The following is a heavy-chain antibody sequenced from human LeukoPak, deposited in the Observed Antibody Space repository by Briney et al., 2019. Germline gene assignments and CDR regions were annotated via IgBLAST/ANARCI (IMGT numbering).Heavy chain of an antibody. CDR2: ISSSGSAI. V-gene: IGHV3-48*03. CDR3: ARDLRTPRRYFEY. CDR1: GFTVSSNY. Sequence: PGGSLRLSCAASGFTVSSNYMNWVRQAPGKGLEWVSYISSSGSAIYYADSVKGRFTISRDNAKNSLYLQMHSLRAEDTAVYYCARDLRTPRRYFEYWGQGTLVTVSS. D-gene: IGHD2-15*01. J-gene: IGHJ4*02.